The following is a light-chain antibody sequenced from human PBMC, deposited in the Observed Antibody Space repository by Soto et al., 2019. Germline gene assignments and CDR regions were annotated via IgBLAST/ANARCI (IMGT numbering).Light chain of an antibody. Sequence: QSVLTQPASVSGSPGQSITISCTGTSSDVGSYNLVSWYQQHPGKAPKPMIYEVSKRPSGVSNRFSGSKSGNTASPTISGLQAEDEADYYCCSYAGSSFYVFGTGTKVTVL. J-gene: IGLJ1*01. V-gene: IGLV2-23*02. CDR1: SSDVGSYNL. CDR3: CSYAGSSFYV. CDR2: EVS.